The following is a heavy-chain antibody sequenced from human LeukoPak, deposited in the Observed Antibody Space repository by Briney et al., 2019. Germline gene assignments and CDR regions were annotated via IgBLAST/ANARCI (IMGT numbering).Heavy chain of an antibody. CDR3: ARTYCRGGTCYSWDY. J-gene: IGHJ4*02. Sequence: SETLSLTRTVSGDSISSGDYYWSWARQHPGKGLEWIGYINYSGTTYYNLSLTSRVTISVDTSKNQFSLKLSSVTAADTAVYYCARTYCRGGTCYSWDYWGQGTLVTVSS. V-gene: IGHV4-31*03. CDR1: GDSISSGDYY. D-gene: IGHD2-15*01. CDR2: INYSGTT.